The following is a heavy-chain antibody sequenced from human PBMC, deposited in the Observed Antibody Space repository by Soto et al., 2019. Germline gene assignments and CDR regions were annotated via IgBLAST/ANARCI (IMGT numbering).Heavy chain of an antibody. CDR2: IIPIFGTA. CDR1: GGTFSSYA. J-gene: IGHJ6*02. CDR3: ARDTGYGDYDYYYGMDV. Sequence: GASVKVSCKASGGTFSSYAISWVRQAPGQGLEWMGGIIPIFGTANYAQKFRGRVTITADKSTSTAYMELSSLRSEDTAVYYCARDTGYGDYDYYYGMDVWGQGTTVTVSS. V-gene: IGHV1-69*06. D-gene: IGHD4-17*01.